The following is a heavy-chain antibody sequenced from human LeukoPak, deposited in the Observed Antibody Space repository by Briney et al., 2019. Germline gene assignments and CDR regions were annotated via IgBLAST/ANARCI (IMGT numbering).Heavy chain of an antibody. CDR3: ARDRAKGNWFDP. J-gene: IGHJ5*02. CDR2: IYYSGST. D-gene: IGHD3-10*01. V-gene: IGHV4-59*01. Sequence: SETLSLTCTVSGGSISSYYWSWIRQPPGKGLEWIGYIYYSGSTNYNPSLTSRVTISVDTSKNQSSLKLSSVTAADTAVYYCARDRAKGNWFDPWGQGTLVTVSS. CDR1: GGSISSYY.